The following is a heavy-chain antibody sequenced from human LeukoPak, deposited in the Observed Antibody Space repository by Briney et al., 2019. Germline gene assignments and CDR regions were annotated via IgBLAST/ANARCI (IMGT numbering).Heavy chain of an antibody. D-gene: IGHD1-26*01. CDR3: ARATSLQFMGAYDN. CDR2: ISYDGSNK. V-gene: IGHV3-30*04. J-gene: IGHJ4*02. Sequence: GGSLRLSCAASGFTFSSYAMHWVRQAPGKGLEWVAVISYDGSNKYYADSVKGRFTISRDNAKNTLYLQMNSLRAEDTAVYYCARATSLQFMGAYDNWGQGALVTVSS. CDR1: GFTFSSYA.